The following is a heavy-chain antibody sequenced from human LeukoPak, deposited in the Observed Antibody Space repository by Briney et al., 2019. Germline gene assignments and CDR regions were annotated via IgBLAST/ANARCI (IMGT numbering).Heavy chain of an antibody. D-gene: IGHD6-13*01. J-gene: IGHJ5*02. CDR2: ISSSGSTI. V-gene: IGHV3-11*04. CDR3: ARDRADSSSWYSIRYTYNWFDP. Sequence: GGSLRLSCAASGFTFSDYYMSWIRQAPGKGLEWVSYISSSGSTIYYADSVKGRFTISRDNAKNSLYLQMNSLRAEDTAVYYCARDRADSSSWYSIRYTYNWFDPWGQGTLVTVSS. CDR1: GFTFSDYY.